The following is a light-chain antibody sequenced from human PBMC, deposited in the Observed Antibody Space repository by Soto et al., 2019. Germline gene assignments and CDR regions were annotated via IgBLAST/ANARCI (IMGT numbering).Light chain of an antibody. CDR1: QSIGTW. V-gene: IGKV1-5*01. J-gene: IGKJ2*01. Sequence: DIQMTQSPSTLSASVGGRVTITCRASQSIGTWLAWYQQKPGKAPKLLIYDASSLESGVPSRFSGSGSGTEFTLTISSLQPDDFATYYCQQYNSYSGTFGQGTKVDIK. CDR2: DAS. CDR3: QQYNSYSGT.